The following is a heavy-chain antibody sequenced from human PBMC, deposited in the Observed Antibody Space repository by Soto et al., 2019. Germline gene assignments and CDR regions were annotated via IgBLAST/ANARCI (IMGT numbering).Heavy chain of an antibody. Sequence: ASVKGSCKGSGYTFTSYYVRWVRQAPGQGLEWMGIINPSGGSTSYAQKFQGRVTMTRDTSTSTVYMELSSLRSEDTAVYYCARTDYYGSGSSKYYFDYWGQGTLVTVSS. V-gene: IGHV1-46*03. D-gene: IGHD3-10*01. CDR1: GYTFTSYY. CDR2: INPSGGST. J-gene: IGHJ4*02. CDR3: ARTDYYGSGSSKYYFDY.